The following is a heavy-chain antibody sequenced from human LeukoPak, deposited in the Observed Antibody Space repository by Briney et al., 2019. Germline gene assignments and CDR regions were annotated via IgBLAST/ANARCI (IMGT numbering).Heavy chain of an antibody. D-gene: IGHD3-10*01. Sequence: SGGSLRLSCAASGFTFSSYAMSWVRQAPGKGLEWVGRIQSKTDGGPTEYTAPVKGRFTISRDDSKNTLYLQMNSLKAGDTAVYYCTTDRGALTNWGPGTLVTVSS. CDR3: TTDRGALTN. J-gene: IGHJ4*02. CDR2: IQSKTDGGPT. CDR1: GFTFSSYA. V-gene: IGHV3-15*01.